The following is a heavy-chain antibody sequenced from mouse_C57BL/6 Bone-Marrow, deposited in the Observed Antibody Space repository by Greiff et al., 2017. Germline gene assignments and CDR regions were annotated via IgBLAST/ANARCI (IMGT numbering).Heavy chain of an antibody. CDR1: GYTFTSYW. V-gene: IGHV1-64*01. J-gene: IGHJ2*01. CDR2: IHPTSGST. Sequence: QVQLQQPGAELVKPGASVKLSCKASGYTFTSYWMHWVKQRPGQGLEWIGMIHPTSGSTNYNEKFKSKATMTVDKSSSTAYMQLSSLTSEDSAVYYCARRASTVVAPFDYWGQGTTLTVSS. CDR3: ARRASTVVAPFDY. D-gene: IGHD1-1*01.